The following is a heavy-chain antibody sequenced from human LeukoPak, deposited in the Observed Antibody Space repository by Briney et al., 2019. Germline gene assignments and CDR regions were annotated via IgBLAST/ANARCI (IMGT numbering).Heavy chain of an antibody. D-gene: IGHD6-19*01. CDR3: AREGRLVRAFDY. CDR2: VTYTGST. Sequence: SETLSLTCTVSGASMNSDYWSWIRQSPGKGLEWIGYVTYTGSTNYNPSLKSRVTISVDTSKNQFSLKMSSLTAADTAVYYCAREGRLVRAFDYWGQGTLVTVSS. V-gene: IGHV4-59*01. CDR1: GASMNSDY. J-gene: IGHJ4*02.